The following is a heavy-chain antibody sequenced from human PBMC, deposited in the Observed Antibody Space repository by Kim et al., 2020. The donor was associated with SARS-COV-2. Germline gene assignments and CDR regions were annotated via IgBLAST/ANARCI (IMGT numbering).Heavy chain of an antibody. V-gene: IGHV4-34*01. Sequence: SETLSLTCAVYGGSFSGYYWSWIRQPPGKGLEWIGEINHSGSTNYNPSLKSRVTISVDTSKNQFSLKLSSVTAADTAVYYCARDPRNYDILTGYYLYGMDVWGQGTTVTVSS. CDR3: ARDPRNYDILTGYYLYGMDV. CDR1: GGSFSGYY. J-gene: IGHJ6*02. CDR2: INHSGST. D-gene: IGHD3-9*01.